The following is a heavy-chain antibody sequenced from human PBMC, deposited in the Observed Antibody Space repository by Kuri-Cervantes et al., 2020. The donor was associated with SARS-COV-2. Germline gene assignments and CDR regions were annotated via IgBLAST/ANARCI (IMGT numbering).Heavy chain of an antibody. D-gene: IGHD3-3*01. J-gene: IGHJ4*01. Sequence: ESLKISCAVYGGSFSGYYWSWIRQAPGKGLEWIGEINHSGSTNYNPSLKSRVTISVDTSKNQFSLKLSSVTAADTAVYYCARGTRYYDFWSGYLNWGHGTLVTVSS. CDR2: INHSGST. CDR1: GGSFSGYY. CDR3: ARGTRYYDFWSGYLN. V-gene: IGHV4-34*01.